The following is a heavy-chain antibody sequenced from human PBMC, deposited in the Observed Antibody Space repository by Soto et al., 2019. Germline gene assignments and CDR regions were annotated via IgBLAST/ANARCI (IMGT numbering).Heavy chain of an antibody. J-gene: IGHJ5*02. CDR3: ARDGDPESAFWRGPLGGGRSDP. Sequence: QVQLVQSGAEVKKPGSSVNVSCKTSGGTFGNSAVAWVRQAPGQGLEWMGGIVPMFGTANYAQKFQGRLTINADDATSTAYVELRSLRSDETAVYYCARDGDPESAFWRGPLGGGRSDPWGQGTLVTVSS. CDR1: GGTFGNSA. D-gene: IGHD3-3*01. V-gene: IGHV1-69*12. CDR2: IVPMFGTA.